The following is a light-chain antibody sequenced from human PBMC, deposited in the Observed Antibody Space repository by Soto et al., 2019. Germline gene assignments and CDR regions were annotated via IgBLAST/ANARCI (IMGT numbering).Light chain of an antibody. CDR1: NSNIGSNT. J-gene: IGLJ2*01. CDR2: TNS. CDR3: AAWDDSLSGQVL. V-gene: IGLV1-44*01. Sequence: QSVLTQPPSASGTPGQRVIISCSGSNSNIGSNTVNWYQQLPGTAPKLIIYTNSLRPSGVPDRFSGSKSGTSASLAISGLQSEDEANYYCAAWDDSLSGQVLFGGETKVTVL.